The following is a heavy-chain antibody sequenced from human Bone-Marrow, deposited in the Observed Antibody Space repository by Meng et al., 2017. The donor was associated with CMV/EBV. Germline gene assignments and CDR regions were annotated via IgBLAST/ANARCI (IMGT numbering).Heavy chain of an antibody. V-gene: IGHV4-61*01. CDR2: IYYSGST. CDR3: VRDFTTPSEVVPAANYYYYGMDV. D-gene: IGHD2-2*01. J-gene: IGHJ6*02. Sequence: SETLSLTCTVSGGSVSSGSYYWSWIRQPPGKGLEWIGYIYYSGSTNYNPSLKSRVTISVDTSKNQFSLKLSSVTAADTAVYYCVRDFTTPSEVVPAANYYYYGMDVWGQGTTVTGSS. CDR1: GGSVSSGSYY.